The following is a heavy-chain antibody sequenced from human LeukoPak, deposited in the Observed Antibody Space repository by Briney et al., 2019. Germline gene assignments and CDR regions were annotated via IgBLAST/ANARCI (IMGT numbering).Heavy chain of an antibody. CDR1: GGSINNYY. Sequence: PSETLSLTCTVSGGSINNYYWSWIRQPAGKGLEWIGRIYTRGSTNYNPSLKSRVTMSVDTSKNQFSLKPSSVTAADTAVYYCASIVGARPEYFQHWGQGTLVTVSS. V-gene: IGHV4-4*07. CDR2: IYTRGST. D-gene: IGHD1-26*01. J-gene: IGHJ1*01. CDR3: ASIVGARPEYFQH.